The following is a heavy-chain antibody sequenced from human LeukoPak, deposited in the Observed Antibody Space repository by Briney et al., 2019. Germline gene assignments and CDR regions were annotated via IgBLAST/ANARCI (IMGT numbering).Heavy chain of an antibody. CDR1: GFTFTSYE. CDR2: ISSSGSTI. D-gene: IGHD3-10*01. V-gene: IGHV3-48*03. CDR3: AILQSGSPNFNFDY. J-gene: IGHJ4*02. Sequence: GGSLRLSCAASGFTFTSYEMNGVRQAPGKGLEWVSYISSSGSTIYYADSVKGRFTISRDNAKNSLYLQMNSLRAEDTAVYYCAILQSGSPNFNFDYWGQGTLVTVSS.